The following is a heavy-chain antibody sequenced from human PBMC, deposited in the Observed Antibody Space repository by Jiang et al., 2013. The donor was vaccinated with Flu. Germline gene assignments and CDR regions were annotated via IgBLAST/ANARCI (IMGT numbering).Heavy chain of an antibody. CDR2: VYFSGYT. J-gene: IGHJ6*02. CDR3: VRDGDYSTSNHYYYGMDV. CDR1: GGSITSSTHC. Sequence: PGLVKPSETLSLTCTVSGGSITSSTHCWGWVRQPPGKGLEWIGSVYFSGYTYSNPSLKSRVSISVDTSKNQFSLSLTSVTAADTAMYYCVRDGDYSTSNHYYYGMDVWGQGTTVTVSS. D-gene: IGHD4-11*01. V-gene: IGHV4-39*07.